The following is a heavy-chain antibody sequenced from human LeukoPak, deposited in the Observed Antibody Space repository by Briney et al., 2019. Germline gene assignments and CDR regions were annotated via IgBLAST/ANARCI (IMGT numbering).Heavy chain of an antibody. Sequence: SQTLSLTCAVSGGSISSGDYSWSWLRQPPGKGLEWIGNIYHSGSTYYNPSLKSRVTISVDRSKNQLSLNLSSVTAADTAVYYCASRYGSGGNYYDYWGQGTLVTVSS. CDR3: ASRYGSGGNYYDY. J-gene: IGHJ4*02. CDR2: IYHSGST. CDR1: GGSISSGDYS. V-gene: IGHV4-30-2*01. D-gene: IGHD2-15*01.